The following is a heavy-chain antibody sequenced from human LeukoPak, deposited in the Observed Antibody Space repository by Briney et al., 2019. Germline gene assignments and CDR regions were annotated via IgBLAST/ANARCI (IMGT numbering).Heavy chain of an antibody. J-gene: IGHJ4*02. D-gene: IGHD4-17*01. CDR2: ISWNGGSL. V-gene: IGHV3-9*01. CDR1: GFSFDDYA. CDR3: AKGFQTYGELSFDG. Sequence: GGSLRLSCATSGFSFDDYAMHWVRQAPGKGLEWVSGISWNGGSLDYADSVKGRFTISRDNSKNTLYLQMNSLRADDTAVYYCAKGFQTYGELSFDGWGQGTLVAVSS.